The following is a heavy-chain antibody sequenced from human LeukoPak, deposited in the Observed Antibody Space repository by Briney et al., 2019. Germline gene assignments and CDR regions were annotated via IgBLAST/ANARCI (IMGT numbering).Heavy chain of an antibody. D-gene: IGHD3-9*01. V-gene: IGHV2-70*04. Sequence: ESGPALVKPTQTLTLTCTFSGFSLSTSGMRVSWIRQPPGKALEWLARIDWDDDKFCSTSLKTRLTISKDTSKNQVVLTMTNMDPVDTATYYCARSYDILTGYYGLFDYWGQGTLVTVSS. CDR1: GFSLSTSGMR. CDR2: IDWDDDK. CDR3: ARSYDILTGYYGLFDY. J-gene: IGHJ4*02.